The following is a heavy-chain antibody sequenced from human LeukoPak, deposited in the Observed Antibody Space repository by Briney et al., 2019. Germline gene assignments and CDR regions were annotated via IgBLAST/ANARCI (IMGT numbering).Heavy chain of an antibody. J-gene: IGHJ1*01. D-gene: IGHD1-14*01. CDR3: ARGPPDMSSPEH. CDR1: GFTFSSSW. Sequence: GGSLRLSCAASGFTFSSSWMHWVRQAPEKGLVWVSRINSDGSSTSYADSVKGRLTISRDNSKNTLYLQMNSLRAEDTAVYYCARGPPDMSSPEHWGQGTLVIVSS. V-gene: IGHV3-74*01. CDR2: INSDGSST.